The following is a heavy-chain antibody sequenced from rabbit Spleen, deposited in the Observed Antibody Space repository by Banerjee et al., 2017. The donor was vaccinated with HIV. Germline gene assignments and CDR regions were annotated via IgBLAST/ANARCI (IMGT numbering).Heavy chain of an antibody. Sequence: QSLEESGGDLVKPGASLTLTCIASGVSFSSGYDMCWVRQAPGKGLEWIGCIYTGSGGSTYYASWAKGRFTVSKTSSTAVTLQMTSLTAADTATYFCARDAGTSFSTYGMDLWGPGTLVTVS. D-gene: IGHD8-1*01. CDR1: GVSFSSGYD. CDR3: ARDAGTSFSTYGMDL. V-gene: IGHV1S40*01. CDR2: IYTGSGGST. J-gene: IGHJ6*01.